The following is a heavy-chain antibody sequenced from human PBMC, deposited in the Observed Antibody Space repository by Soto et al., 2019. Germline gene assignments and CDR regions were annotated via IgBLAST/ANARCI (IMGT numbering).Heavy chain of an antibody. V-gene: IGHV3-30*03. CDR2: ISYDGSNK. CDR3: TIAARVRQSDYFDY. J-gene: IGHJ4*02. CDR1: GFTFSNYG. D-gene: IGHD6-6*01. Sequence: QVQLVESGGGVVQPGRSLRLSCAASGFTFSNYGMHWVRQAPGKGLEWVAVISYDGSNKYYADSVKGRFTISRDNSKNTLYLQMNSLRAEDTAVYYCTIAARVRQSDYFDYWGQGTLVTVSS.